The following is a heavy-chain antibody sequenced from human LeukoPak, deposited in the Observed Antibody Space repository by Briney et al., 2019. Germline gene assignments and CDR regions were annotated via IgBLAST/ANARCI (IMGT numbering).Heavy chain of an antibody. CDR2: ISSSDNSV. D-gene: IGHD1-14*01. CDR1: GFTFSNYE. J-gene: IGHJ6*03. Sequence: PGGSLRLSCAASGFTFSNYEMKWVRQAPGKGLEWVAYISSSDNSVYYADSVKGRFTISRDNAKNSLYLQMNSLRAEDTAVYYCARTPGDYMDVWGKGTTVTVSS. V-gene: IGHV3-48*03. CDR3: ARTPGDYMDV.